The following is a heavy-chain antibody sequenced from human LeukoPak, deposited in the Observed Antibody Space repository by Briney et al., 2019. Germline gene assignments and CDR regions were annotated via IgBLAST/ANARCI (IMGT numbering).Heavy chain of an antibody. CDR2: LKQDGSEK. CDR1: GFTFSSYW. D-gene: IGHD4-23*01. CDR3: TSRGGNSPDY. Sequence: GGSLRLSCVASGFTFSSYWMSWVRQAPGKGLEWVANLKQDGSEKYYVDSVKGRFTISRDNAKNSLYLQMNNLRAEDTAVYYCTSRGGNSPDYWGQGTLVTVSS. J-gene: IGHJ4*02. V-gene: IGHV3-7*01.